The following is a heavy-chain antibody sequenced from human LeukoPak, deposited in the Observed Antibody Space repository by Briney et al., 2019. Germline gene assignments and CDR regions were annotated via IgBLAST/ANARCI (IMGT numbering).Heavy chain of an antibody. V-gene: IGHV3-23*01. Sequence: GGSLRLSCAASGFTFSSYGMHWVRQAPGKGLEWVSAISGSGGSTYYADSVKGRFTISRDNSKNTLYLQMNSLRAEDTAVYYCAKNTYDSSGYYDYWGQGTLVTVSS. J-gene: IGHJ4*02. CDR3: AKNTYDSSGYYDY. CDR1: GFTFSSYG. CDR2: ISGSGGST. D-gene: IGHD3-22*01.